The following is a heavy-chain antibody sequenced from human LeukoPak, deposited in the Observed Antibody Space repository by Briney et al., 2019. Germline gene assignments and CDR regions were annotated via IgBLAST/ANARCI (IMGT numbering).Heavy chain of an antibody. V-gene: IGHV4-59*01. Sequence: SETLSLTCTVSGGSISSYYWSWIRQPPGKGLGWIGYIYYSGSTNYNPSLKSRVTISVDTSKNQFSLKLSSVTAADTAVYYCARDRGMYYYDSSGSNAFDIWGQGTMVTVSS. CDR2: IYYSGST. J-gene: IGHJ3*02. D-gene: IGHD3-22*01. CDR1: GGSISSYY. CDR3: ARDRGMYYYDSSGSNAFDI.